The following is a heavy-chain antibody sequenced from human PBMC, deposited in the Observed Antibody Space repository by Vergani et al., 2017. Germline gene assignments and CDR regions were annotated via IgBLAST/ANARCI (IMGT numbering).Heavy chain of an antibody. J-gene: IGHJ4*02. CDR3: EAGTYYNPWY. Sequence: QVQLQESGPRLVRPSQTLSLTCTVSGGSINTGAYYWSWIRQPAGKGLEWIGRVYTSGMTNYNPSLKSRVTILVDRSKSQLSLKLTSVTAGDTAVYFCEAGTYYNPWYWGQGILVTVSS. V-gene: IGHV4-61*02. D-gene: IGHD3-10*01. CDR2: VYTSGMT. CDR1: GGSINTGAYY.